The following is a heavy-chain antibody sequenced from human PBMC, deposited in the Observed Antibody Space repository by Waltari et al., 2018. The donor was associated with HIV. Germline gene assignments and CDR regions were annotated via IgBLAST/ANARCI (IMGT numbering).Heavy chain of an antibody. J-gene: IGHJ4*02. CDR1: GGSISSSNW. Sequence: QVQLQESGPGLVKPSGTLSLTCAVSGGSISSSNWWSWVRQPPGKRREWIGELYHSGSTNYNPSRKLRLTIAVAKSKNQFSLKLSSVTVADTAVYYCARSIPSVDWGQGTLVTVSS. V-gene: IGHV4-4*02. CDR2: LYHSGST. D-gene: IGHD2-21*01. CDR3: ARSIPSVD.